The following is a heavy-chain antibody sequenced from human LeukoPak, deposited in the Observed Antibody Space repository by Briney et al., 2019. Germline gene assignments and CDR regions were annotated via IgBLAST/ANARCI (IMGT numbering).Heavy chain of an antibody. D-gene: IGHD3-22*01. V-gene: IGHV3-23*01. Sequence: PGGSLRLPCAASGFTFTSYAMSWVRQTPGKGLEWVASMSGGGDSDYYADSVKGRFTVSRDKSKNTLYVQMNSLRADDTAVYYCTKDASYARENDNSGFFIDWGQGTLVTVSS. J-gene: IGHJ4*02. CDR1: GFTFTSYA. CDR2: MSGGGDSD. CDR3: TKDASYARENDNSGFFID.